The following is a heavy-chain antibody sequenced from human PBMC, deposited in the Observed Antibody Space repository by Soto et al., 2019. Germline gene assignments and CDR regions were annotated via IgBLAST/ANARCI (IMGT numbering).Heavy chain of an antibody. Sequence: GASLKVSCKFSGYTLTELSMHWVRQAPGKGLEWMGGFDPEDGETIYAQKFQGRVTMTEDTSTDTAYMELSSLRSEDTAVYYCATYRRYYGSGRDPYYWGQGTLVTVSS. CDR3: ATYRRYYGSGRDPYY. V-gene: IGHV1-24*01. D-gene: IGHD3-10*01. CDR2: FDPEDGET. CDR1: GYTLTELS. J-gene: IGHJ4*02.